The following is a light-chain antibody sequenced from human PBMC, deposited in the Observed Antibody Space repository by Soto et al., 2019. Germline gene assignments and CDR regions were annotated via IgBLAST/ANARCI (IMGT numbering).Light chain of an antibody. J-gene: IGKJ3*01. CDR1: QSISSW. CDR3: QQYNSYNLS. V-gene: IGKV1-5*01. Sequence: DIPMTQSPSTLSASVGDRVTITCRASQSISSWLAWYQQKPGKAPKLLIYDASSLESGVPSRFSGSGSGTEFTLTISSLQPDDFATYYCQQYNSYNLSFGPGTKVDIK. CDR2: DAS.